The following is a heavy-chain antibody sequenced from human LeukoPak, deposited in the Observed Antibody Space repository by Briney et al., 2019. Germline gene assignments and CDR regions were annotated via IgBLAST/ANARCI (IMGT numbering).Heavy chain of an antibody. CDR3: ARASTVYDILTGRHPTFDY. CDR2: INPSGGST. J-gene: IGHJ4*02. Sequence: GASVKVSCKASGYTFTSYYKHWVRQAPGQGLEWMGIINPSGGSTSYAQKFQGRVTMTRDTSTSTVYMELSSLRSEDTAVYYCARASTVYDILTGRHPTFDYWGQGTLVTVSS. CDR1: GYTFTSYY. D-gene: IGHD3-9*01. V-gene: IGHV1-46*01.